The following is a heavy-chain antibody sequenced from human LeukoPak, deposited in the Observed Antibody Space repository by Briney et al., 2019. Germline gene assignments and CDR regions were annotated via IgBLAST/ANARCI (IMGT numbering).Heavy chain of an antibody. V-gene: IGHV3-9*01. CDR2: ISWNSGSI. CDR3: AKDSGSYPAQFDY. Sequence: GRSLRLSCAASGFTFDDYAMHWVRQAPGKGLEWVSGISWNSGSIGYADSVKGRFTISRDNAKNSLYLQMNSLRAEGTALYYCAKDSGSYPAQFDYWGQGTLVTVSS. D-gene: IGHD1-26*01. J-gene: IGHJ4*02. CDR1: GFTFDDYA.